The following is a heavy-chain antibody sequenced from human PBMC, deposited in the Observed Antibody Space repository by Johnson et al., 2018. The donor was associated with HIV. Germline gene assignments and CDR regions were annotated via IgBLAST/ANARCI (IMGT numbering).Heavy chain of an antibody. J-gene: IGHJ3*02. V-gene: IGHV3-33*06. Sequence: VQLVESGGGLVQPSRSLRLSCAASGFTFSSYGMHWVRQAPGKGLEWVAVIWYDGSNKYYADSVKGRFTISRDNSKNTLYLQMNSLRAEDTAVYYCAKGGYSYGNAVDIGGQGTMVTVSS. CDR3: AKGGYSYGNAVDI. CDR1: GFTFSSYG. D-gene: IGHD5-18*01. CDR2: IWYDGSNK.